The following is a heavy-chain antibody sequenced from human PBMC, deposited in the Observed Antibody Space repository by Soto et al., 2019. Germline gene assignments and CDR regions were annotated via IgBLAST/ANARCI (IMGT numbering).Heavy chain of an antibody. CDR1: GFTVSSNY. D-gene: IGHD2-21*02. V-gene: IGHV3-53*04. J-gene: IGHJ5*02. Sequence: EVQLVESGGGLVQPGGSLRLSCAASGFTVSSNYMSWVRQAPGKGLEWVSVIYSGGSTYYADSVKGRFTISRHNSTNTLYLQMNRLRAEDTAVYYCARGRECGGDCPNWFDPWGQGTLVTVSS. CDR2: IYSGGST. CDR3: ARGRECGGDCPNWFDP.